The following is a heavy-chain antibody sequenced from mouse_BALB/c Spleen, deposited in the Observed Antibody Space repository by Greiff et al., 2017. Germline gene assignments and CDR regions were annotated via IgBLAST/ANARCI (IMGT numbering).Heavy chain of an antibody. D-gene: IGHD4-1*01. V-gene: IGHV3-2*02. J-gene: IGHJ4*01. CDR1: GYSITSDYA. CDR2: ISYSGST. Sequence: DVQLQESGPGLVKPSQSLSLTCTVTGYSITSDYAWNWIRQFPGNKLEWMGYISYSGSTSYNPSLKSRISITRDTSKNQFFLQLNSVTTEDTATYYCAKVGPPMDYWGQGTSVTVSS. CDR3: AKVGPPMDY.